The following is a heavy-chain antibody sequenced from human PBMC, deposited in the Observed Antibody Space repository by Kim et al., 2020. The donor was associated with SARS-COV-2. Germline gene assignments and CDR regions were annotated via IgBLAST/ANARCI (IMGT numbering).Heavy chain of an antibody. D-gene: IGHD5-12*01. CDR1: GFTFNSYA. J-gene: IGHJ4*01. V-gene: IGHV3-23*01. Sequence: GGSLRLSCETSGFTFNSYAMSWVRQAPGKGPEWIAYVGRSAARTYYAASVKGRFIISRDHATSSLHLQMNSLRAEDTALYYCARDHPSEVDPLFDSWGHGVLVSVSS. CDR3: ARDHPSEVDPLFDS. CDR2: VGRSAART.